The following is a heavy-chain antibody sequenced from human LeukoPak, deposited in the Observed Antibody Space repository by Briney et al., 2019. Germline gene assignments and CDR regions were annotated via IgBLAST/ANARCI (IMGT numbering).Heavy chain of an antibody. Sequence: ASETLSLTCTVSGGSISSYYWSWIRQPPGKGLERIGYIYYSGSTYYNPSLKSRVTISVDTSKNQFSLKLSSVTAADTAVYYCARSARAGSYLFDYWGQGTLVTVSS. CDR3: ARSARAGSYLFDY. CDR1: GGSISSYY. CDR2: IYYSGST. V-gene: IGHV4-59*12. J-gene: IGHJ4*02. D-gene: IGHD1-26*01.